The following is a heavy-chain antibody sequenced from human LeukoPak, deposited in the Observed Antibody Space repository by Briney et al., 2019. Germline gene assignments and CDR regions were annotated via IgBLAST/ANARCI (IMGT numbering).Heavy chain of an antibody. Sequence: SETLSLTCTVSGGSISSSSYYWGWIRQPPGKGLEWIGSIYHSGSTYYNPPLKSRVTISVDTSKNQSSLKLSSVTAADTAVYYCARARRDGYNPLFDYWGQGTLVTVSS. J-gene: IGHJ4*02. V-gene: IGHV4-39*07. CDR3: ARARRDGYNPLFDY. CDR1: GGSISSSSYY. CDR2: IYHSGST. D-gene: IGHD5-24*01.